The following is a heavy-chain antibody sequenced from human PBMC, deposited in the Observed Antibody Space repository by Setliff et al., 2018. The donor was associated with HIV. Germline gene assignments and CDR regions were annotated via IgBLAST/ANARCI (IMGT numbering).Heavy chain of an antibody. J-gene: IGHJ3*02. V-gene: IGHV3-11*05. CDR1: GFTFSDSN. D-gene: IGHD2-21*01. CDR3: ARDAHGGNSPSFDI. Sequence: GGSLRLSCAASGFTFSDSNMGWIRQAPGKGLEWVSYISSRSGYTNYADSVEGRFTISRDDGKNSLFLQMNSLRGEDTAVYYCARDAHGGNSPSFDIWGQGTMVTVSS. CDR2: ISSRSGYT.